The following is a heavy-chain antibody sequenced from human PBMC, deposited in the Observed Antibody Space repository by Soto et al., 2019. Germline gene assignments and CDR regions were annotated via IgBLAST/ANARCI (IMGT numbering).Heavy chain of an antibody. CDR1: GFTFSSYG. J-gene: IGHJ6*02. Sequence: GGSLRLSCAASGFTFSSYGMHWVRQAPGKGLEWVAVISYDGSNKYYADSVKGRFTISRDNSKNTLYLQMNSLRAEDTAVYYCAKDASYDILTGYYIPYYYYSGMDVWGQGTTVTVSS. V-gene: IGHV3-30*18. CDR3: AKDASYDILTGYYIPYYYYSGMDV. D-gene: IGHD3-9*01. CDR2: ISYDGSNK.